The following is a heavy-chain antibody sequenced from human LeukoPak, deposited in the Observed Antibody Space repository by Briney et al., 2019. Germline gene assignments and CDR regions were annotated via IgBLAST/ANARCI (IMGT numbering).Heavy chain of an antibody. D-gene: IGHD2-8*01. CDR2: ILSDGSKE. Sequence: PGRSLRLSCVASGFTFSSNGMHWVRQAPGKGLEWVAVILSDGSKEFYTDSVKGRFTISRDNSKNTLYLQMNSLRAEDTAVYYCVRDDASPDNGLDYWGQGTLVTVSS. CDR3: VRDDASPDNGLDY. J-gene: IGHJ4*02. V-gene: IGHV3-33*01. CDR1: GFTFSSNG.